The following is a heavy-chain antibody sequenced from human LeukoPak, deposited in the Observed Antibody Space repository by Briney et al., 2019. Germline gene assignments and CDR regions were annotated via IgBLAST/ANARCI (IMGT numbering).Heavy chain of an antibody. CDR1: GFTFSSYG. J-gene: IGHJ4*02. D-gene: IGHD3-10*01. V-gene: IGHV3-33*01. CDR2: IWYDGSNK. CDR3: ARERPTNYYGSGPNDY. Sequence: PGGSLRLSCAASGFTFSSYGMHWVRQAPGKGLEWVAVIWYDGSNKYYADSVKGRFTISRDNSKNTLYLQMNSLRAEDTAVYYCARERPTNYYGSGPNDYWGQGTLVTVPS.